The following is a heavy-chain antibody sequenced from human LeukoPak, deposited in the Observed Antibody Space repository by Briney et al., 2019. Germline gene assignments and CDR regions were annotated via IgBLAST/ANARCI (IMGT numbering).Heavy chain of an antibody. J-gene: IGHJ3*02. CDR3: ARYTPTHSWYYGYDAFDI. CDR2: IYTSGST. Sequence: SETLSLTCTVSSGSISGYYWSWIRQPAGKGLEWIGRIYTSGSTKYNPSLKSRVTMSVDTSKNQFSLKLSSVTAADTAVYYCARYTPTHSWYYGYDAFDIWGQGTMVTVSS. CDR1: SGSISGYY. D-gene: IGHD6-13*01. V-gene: IGHV4-4*07.